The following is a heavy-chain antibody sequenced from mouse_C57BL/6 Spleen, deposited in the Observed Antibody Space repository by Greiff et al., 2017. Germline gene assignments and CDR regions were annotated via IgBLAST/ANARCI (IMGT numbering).Heavy chain of an antibody. CDR3: ARCSDYCSSLRNFDV. Sequence: EVQLQESGGGLVQPGGSLSLSCAASGFTFTDYYMSWVRQPPGKALEWLGFIRNKANGYTTEYSASVKGRFTISRDNSQSILYLQMNALRAEDSATYYCARCSDYCSSLRNFDVWGTGTTVTVSS. V-gene: IGHV7-3*01. D-gene: IGHD1-1*01. J-gene: IGHJ1*03. CDR1: GFTFTDYY. CDR2: IRNKANGYTT.